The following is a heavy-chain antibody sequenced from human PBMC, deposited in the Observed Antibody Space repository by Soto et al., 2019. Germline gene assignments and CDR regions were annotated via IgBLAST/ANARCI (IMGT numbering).Heavy chain of an antibody. CDR1: GGPFSDYA. Sequence: QVQLVQSGAEVKKPGSSVKVSCKVSGGPFSDYAVSWVRQAPGQGLEWMGGIIPMFGTANYAQKFQGRVTITADESTTTAYMELSSLRSEDTAVYYCARDLDYYGSGNYYNRIDYWGQGNLVTGSS. D-gene: IGHD3-10*01. V-gene: IGHV1-69*01. CDR3: ARDLDYYGSGNYYNRIDY. CDR2: IIPMFGTA. J-gene: IGHJ4*02.